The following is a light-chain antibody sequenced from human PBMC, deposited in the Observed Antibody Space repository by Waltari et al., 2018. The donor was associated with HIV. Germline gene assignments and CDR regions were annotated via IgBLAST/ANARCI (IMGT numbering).Light chain of an antibody. CDR2: GAS. J-gene: IGKJ5*01. CDR1: QSVSRNY. Sequence: EIVLTQSPGTLSLSPGERATLSCTASQSVSRNYLAWYEQKYGQAPRLLIYGASSRATGIPDRFSGSGSGTDFTLTISSLEPEDFAVYYCHHYSSSPITFGQGTRLEIK. V-gene: IGKV3-20*01. CDR3: HHYSSSPIT.